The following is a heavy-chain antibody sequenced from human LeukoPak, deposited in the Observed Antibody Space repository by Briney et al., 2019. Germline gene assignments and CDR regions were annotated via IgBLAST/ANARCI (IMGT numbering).Heavy chain of an antibody. V-gene: IGHV1-2*04. CDR2: INPNSGGT. CDR1: GYTFTGYY. J-gene: IGHJ4*02. CDR3: AREAAYGSGSCIDY. Sequence: VSVKVSCKASGYTFTGYYMHWVRQAPGQGLEWMGWINPNSGGTNYAQKFQGWVTMTRDRSISTAYMELSRLRSDDTAVYYCAREAAYGSGSCIDYWGQGTLVTVSS. D-gene: IGHD3-10*01.